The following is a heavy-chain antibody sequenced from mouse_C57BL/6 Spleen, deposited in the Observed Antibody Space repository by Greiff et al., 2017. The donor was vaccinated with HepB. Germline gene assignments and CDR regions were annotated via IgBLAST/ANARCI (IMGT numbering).Heavy chain of an antibody. V-gene: IGHV1-81*01. CDR2: IYPRSGNT. J-gene: IGHJ3*01. CDR3: ARESYYYGSSYYWFAY. CDR1: GYTFTSYG. Sequence: QVQLQQSGAELARPGASVKLSCKASGYTFTSYGISWVKQRTGQGLEWIGEIYPRSGNTYYNEKFKGKATLTADKSSSTAYMELRSLTSEDYAVYFCARESYYYGSSYYWFAYWGQGTLVTVSA. D-gene: IGHD1-1*01.